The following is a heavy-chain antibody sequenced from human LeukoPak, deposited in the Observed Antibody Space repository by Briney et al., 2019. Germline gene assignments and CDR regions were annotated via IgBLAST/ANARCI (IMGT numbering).Heavy chain of an antibody. CDR1: GYTFTSYD. D-gene: IGHD3-3*01. J-gene: IGHJ4*02. CDR2: MNPNSGNT. V-gene: IGHV1-8*01. CDR3: ARASYYDFWSGYPDFDY. Sequence: PGASVKVSCKASGYTFTSYDINWVRQATGQGLEWMGWMNPNSGNTGYALKFQGRVTMTRDTSISTAYMELSRLRSDDTAVYYCARASYYDFWSGYPDFDYWGQGTLVTVSS.